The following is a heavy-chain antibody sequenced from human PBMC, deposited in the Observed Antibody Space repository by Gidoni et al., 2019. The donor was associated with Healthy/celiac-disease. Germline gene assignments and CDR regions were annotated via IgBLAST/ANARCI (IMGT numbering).Heavy chain of an antibody. Sequence: QEQLVQSGAEVKKPGASVKVSCKASGYTFTDYYMHWVRQAPGQGLEWMGWINPNSGGTKYAQKFQDRVSMTTDTSISTAYMEVSRLTSDDTAVYYCVRGTIRMDVWGQGTTVTVSS. V-gene: IGHV1-2*02. CDR3: VRGTIRMDV. CDR1: GYTFTDYY. J-gene: IGHJ6*02. D-gene: IGHD2-21*01. CDR2: INPNSGGT.